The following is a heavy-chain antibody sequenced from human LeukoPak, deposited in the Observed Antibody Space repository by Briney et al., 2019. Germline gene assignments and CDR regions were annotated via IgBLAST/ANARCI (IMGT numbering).Heavy chain of an antibody. J-gene: IGHJ4*02. Sequence: ASVKVSCKASGYIFGNSYIQWVRQAPGQGLEWMGIIKPSGGSTSYAQRFQGRVTMTRDTSTSTVYMELSSLRSEDTAVYYCARDDGYNFDYWGQGTLVTLSS. CDR3: ARDDGYNFDY. D-gene: IGHD5-24*01. CDR2: IKPSGGST. CDR1: GYIFGNSY. V-gene: IGHV1-46*01.